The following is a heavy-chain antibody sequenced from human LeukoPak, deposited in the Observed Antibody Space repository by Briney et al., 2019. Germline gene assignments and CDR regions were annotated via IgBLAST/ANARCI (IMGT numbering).Heavy chain of an antibody. CDR2: IYHSGST. J-gene: IGHJ4*02. CDR3: ATGYSSTWYYFDY. CDR1: GDSISSYY. D-gene: IGHD6-13*01. V-gene: IGHV4-59*01. Sequence: SETLSLTCTVSGDSISSYYWSWIRQPPGKALEWNGYIYHSGSTNYNPSLKSRVTISADTSKDQFSLKLASVTAADTAVYYCATGYSSTWYYFDYWGQGTLVTVSS.